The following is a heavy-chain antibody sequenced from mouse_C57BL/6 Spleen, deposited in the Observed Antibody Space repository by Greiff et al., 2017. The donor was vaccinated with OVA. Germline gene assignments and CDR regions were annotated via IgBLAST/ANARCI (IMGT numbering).Heavy chain of an antibody. D-gene: IGHD2-5*01. V-gene: IGHV1-52*01. CDR2: IDPSDSET. Sequence: SCKASGYTFTSYWMHWVKQRPIQGLEWIGNIDPSDSETHYNQKFKDKATLTVDKSSSTAYMQLSSLTSEDSAVYYCARWDSNYPYFDYWGQGTTLTVSS. CDR3: ARWDSNYPYFDY. J-gene: IGHJ2*01. CDR1: GYTFTSYW.